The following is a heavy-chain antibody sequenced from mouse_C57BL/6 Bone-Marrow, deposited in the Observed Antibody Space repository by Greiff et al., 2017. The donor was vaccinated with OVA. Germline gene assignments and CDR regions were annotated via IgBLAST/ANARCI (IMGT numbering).Heavy chain of an antibody. CDR3: ARPGRAMDY. J-gene: IGHJ4*01. V-gene: IGHV5-15*01. D-gene: IGHD4-1*01. CDR1: GFTFSDYG. CDR2: ISNLAYSI. Sequence: EVKLVESGGGLVQPGGSLKLSCAASGFTFSDYGMAWVRQAPRKGPEWVAFISNLAYSIYYADTVTGRFTISRENAKNTLYLEMSSLRSEDTAMYYCARPGRAMDYWGQGTSVTVSS.